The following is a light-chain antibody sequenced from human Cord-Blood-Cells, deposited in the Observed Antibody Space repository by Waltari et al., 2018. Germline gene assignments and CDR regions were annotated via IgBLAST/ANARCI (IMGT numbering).Light chain of an antibody. CDR1: SSDVGGYNY. CDR2: EVS. CDR3: SSYTSSSTLVV. V-gene: IGLV2-14*01. Sequence: QSALTQPASVSGSPGQSITISCTGTSSDVGGYNYVSWYQQHPGKAPKLMIYEVSNRPPGVSYRVSGPKSGNTASLTISGLQAEDEADYCCSSYTSSSTLVVFGGGTKLTVL. J-gene: IGLJ2*01.